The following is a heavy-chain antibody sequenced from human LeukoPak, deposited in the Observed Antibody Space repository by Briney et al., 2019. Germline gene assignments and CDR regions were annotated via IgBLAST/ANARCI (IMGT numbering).Heavy chain of an antibody. CDR2: IYDGGYA. V-gene: IGHV3-53*01. J-gene: IGHJ4*02. CDR3: ARTRTGFNVVDY. Sequence: GGSRRLSCAASGFTVSNNFMSWVRQAPGKGLEWVSVIYDGGYARYAASVKGRFIISRDSSKNTLYLQMNSLRAEDTDVYYCARTRTGFNVVDYRGQGTLVTVSS. CDR1: GFTVSNNF. D-gene: IGHD3/OR15-3a*01.